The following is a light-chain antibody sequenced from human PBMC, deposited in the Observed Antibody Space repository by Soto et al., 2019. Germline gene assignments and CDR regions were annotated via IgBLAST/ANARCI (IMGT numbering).Light chain of an antibody. CDR3: QQYGRSPWT. CDR2: GAS. Sequence: EIVLTRSPGTLSLSPGERATLSCRGSQSVSSNYLAWYQQKPGQAPRLLIFGASSRATGIPDRFSGSGSGTDFTLTISSLEPEDFAVYYCQQYGRSPWTFGQGTKVEIK. J-gene: IGKJ1*01. V-gene: IGKV3-20*01. CDR1: QSVSSNY.